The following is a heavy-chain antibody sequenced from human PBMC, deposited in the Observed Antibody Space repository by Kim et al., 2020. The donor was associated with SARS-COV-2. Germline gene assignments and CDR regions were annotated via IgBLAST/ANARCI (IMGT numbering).Heavy chain of an antibody. V-gene: IGHV3-64D*06. J-gene: IGHJ4*02. Sequence: GRFTISRDNSKNTLYLQMSSLRAEDTAVYYCVKSRGYYDSSGYYHYYFDYWGQGTLVTVSS. D-gene: IGHD3-22*01. CDR3: VKSRGYYDSSGYYHYYFDY.